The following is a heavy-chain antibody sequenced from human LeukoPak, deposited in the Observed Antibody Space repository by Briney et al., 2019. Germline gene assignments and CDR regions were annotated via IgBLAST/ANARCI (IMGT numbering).Heavy chain of an antibody. D-gene: IGHD3-10*01. Sequence: GGSPRLSCAASGFTFSSYAMSWVRQAPGKGLEWVSAISGSGGSTYYADSVKGRFTISRDNSKNTLYLQMNSLRAEDTAVYYCATVNYYGSGKTSVYWGQGTLVTVSS. V-gene: IGHV3-23*01. CDR3: ATVNYYGSGKTSVY. J-gene: IGHJ4*02. CDR1: GFTFSSYA. CDR2: ISGSGGST.